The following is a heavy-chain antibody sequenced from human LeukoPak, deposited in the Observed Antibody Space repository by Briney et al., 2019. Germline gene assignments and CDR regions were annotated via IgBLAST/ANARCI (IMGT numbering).Heavy chain of an antibody. Sequence: GGSLRLSCAASGFTFSSYGMSWVRQAPGKGLEWVSALTPSGSSTYYADSVKGRFTIARDNFMNTLYLQMNSLRPEDTAVYYCAKDVRKSSSSGGTFDSWGQGTLVSVSS. V-gene: IGHV3-23*01. CDR1: GFTFSSYG. D-gene: IGHD3-10*01. J-gene: IGHJ4*02. CDR3: AKDVRKSSSSGGTFDS. CDR2: LTPSGSST.